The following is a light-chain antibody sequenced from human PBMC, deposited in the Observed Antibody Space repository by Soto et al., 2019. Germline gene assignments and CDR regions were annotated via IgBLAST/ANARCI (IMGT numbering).Light chain of an antibody. CDR3: TSYTSTHTLV. J-gene: IGLJ2*01. CDR1: NSDIGSYNY. V-gene: IGLV2-14*01. CDR2: EVA. Sequence: QSALTQPASVSGSPGQSITISCTGTNSDIGSYNYVCWYQHHPGQAPKLIIYEVANRPSGVSSRFSGSKSGNTASLTVSGLQAEDEADYYCTSYTSTHTLVFGGGTKVTVL.